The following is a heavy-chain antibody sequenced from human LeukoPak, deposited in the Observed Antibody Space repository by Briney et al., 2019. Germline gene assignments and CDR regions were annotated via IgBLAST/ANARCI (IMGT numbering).Heavy chain of an antibody. CDR2: ISGDGGST. D-gene: IGHD2-21*01. J-gene: IGHJ4*02. V-gene: IGHV3-43*02. CDR3: AREGHSGDYFDY. CDR1: GFTFDDYA. Sequence: GGSLRLSCAASGFTFDDYAMHWVRQAPGKGLEWVSLISGDGGSTDYAVSVKGRFTISRDNSKNSLYLQMNSLRAEDTAVYYCAREGHSGDYFDYWGQGTLVTVSS.